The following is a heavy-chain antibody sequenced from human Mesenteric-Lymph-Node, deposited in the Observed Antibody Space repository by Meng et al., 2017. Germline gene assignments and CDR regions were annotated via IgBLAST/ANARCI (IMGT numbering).Heavy chain of an antibody. CDR2: MNPNSGNT. CDR1: GYTFTNYD. J-gene: IGHJ6*02. Sequence: ASVKVSCKASGYTFTNYDIYWVRQATGQGLEWMGWMNPNSGNTGYAQKFQGRVTMTRDTSISTAYMELTSLRSEDTAVYYCARSYCTSTNCNRKIGRDYYFHYGMDLWGQGTTVTVSS. V-gene: IGHV1-8*01. D-gene: IGHD2-2*01. CDR3: ARSYCTSTNCNRKIGRDYYFHYGMDL.